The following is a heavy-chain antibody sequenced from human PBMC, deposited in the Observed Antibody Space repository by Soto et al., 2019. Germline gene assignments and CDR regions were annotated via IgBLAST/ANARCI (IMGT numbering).Heavy chain of an antibody. CDR1: GFTFSSYS. CDR3: ARVIGDYEALLQPFDY. CDR2: ISSSSSYI. J-gene: IGHJ4*02. Sequence: GGSLRLSCAASGFTFSSYSMNWVRQAPGKGLEWVSSISSSSSYIYYADSVKGRFTISRDNAKNSLYLQMNSLRAEDTAVYYCARVIGDYEALLQPFDYWGQGTLVTVSS. V-gene: IGHV3-21*01. D-gene: IGHD4-17*01.